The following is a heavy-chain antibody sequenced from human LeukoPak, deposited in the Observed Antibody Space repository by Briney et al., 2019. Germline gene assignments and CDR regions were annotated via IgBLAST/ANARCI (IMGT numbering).Heavy chain of an antibody. CDR2: IYTSGST. D-gene: IGHD2-2*02. Sequence: SETLSLTCTVSGGSISSYYWSWIRQPAGKGLEWIGRIYTSGSTNYNPSLKSRVTMSVDTSKNHFSLTLSSVTAADTAVYYCARDRCSSTSCYSGPYDAFDIWGQGTMVTVSS. V-gene: IGHV4-4*07. J-gene: IGHJ3*02. CDR1: GGSISSYY. CDR3: ARDRCSSTSCYSGPYDAFDI.